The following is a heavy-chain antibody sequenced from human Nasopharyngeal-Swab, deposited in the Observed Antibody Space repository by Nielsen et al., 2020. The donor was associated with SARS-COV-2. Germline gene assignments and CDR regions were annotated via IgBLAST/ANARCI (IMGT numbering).Heavy chain of an antibody. Sequence: SETLSLTCPVSGCSVSNSSWSWIRQPPGKGLEWIAYIYNSASTSYNPSLKSRLTVSVDTSKNQLSLKLNSVTAADTAVYYCAKIEWQSVRWFDRWGQGTLVTVSS. D-gene: IGHD5-12*01. CDR1: GCSVSNSS. V-gene: IGHV4-59*08. J-gene: IGHJ5*02. CDR2: IYNSAST. CDR3: AKIEWQSVRWFDR.